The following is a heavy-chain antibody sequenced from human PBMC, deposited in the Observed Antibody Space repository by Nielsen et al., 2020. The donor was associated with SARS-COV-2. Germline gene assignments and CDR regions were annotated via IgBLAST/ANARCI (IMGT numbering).Heavy chain of an antibody. CDR3: AGDPGVAVGEDGFDT. CDR2: ISNSGSVI. V-gene: IGHV3-48*03. J-gene: IGHJ3*02. D-gene: IGHD6-19*01. CDR1: GFTLRNHE. Sequence: GESLKTPCAASGFTLRNHEMNWVRQIPGKGLEWVSYISNSGSVISYADSLKSRFTISRDNAQNSLYLQMNSLRVEDTGIYYCAGDPGVAVGEDGFDTWGQGTMVTVSS.